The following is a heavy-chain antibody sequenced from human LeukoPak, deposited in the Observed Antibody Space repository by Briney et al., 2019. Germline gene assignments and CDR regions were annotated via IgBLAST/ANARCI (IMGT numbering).Heavy chain of an antibody. CDR1: GASMTSTIYY. J-gene: IGHJ4*02. CDR3: ARTPMRPGGGFGVVISPFDY. V-gene: IGHV4-39*01. Sequence: SETLSLTCTVSGASMTSTIYYWGWIRQTPGKGLEWIGNIGNLLYEGSTYYNPSLKSRVTISVDTSKNQFSLKLSSVTAADTAVYYCARTPMRPGGGFGVVISPFDYWGQGTLVTVSS. CDR2: IGNLLYEGST. D-gene: IGHD3-3*01.